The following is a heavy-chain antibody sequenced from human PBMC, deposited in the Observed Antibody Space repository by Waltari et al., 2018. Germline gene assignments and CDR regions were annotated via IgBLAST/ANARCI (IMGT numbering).Heavy chain of an antibody. CDR1: GYSISSVYY. CDR3: AGDYGNQINYFDF. CDR2: IYHSGTT. D-gene: IGHD4-4*01. V-gene: IGHV4-38-2*02. J-gene: IGHJ4*02. Sequence: QVQLQESGPGLVKPSETLSLTCTVPGYSISSVYYWGWLRQPTGKGREWIGSIYHSGTTYYNPSLKSRVTISIDASKNQFSLKLSSVTAADTAMYYCAGDYGNQINYFDFWGQGTLVTVSS.